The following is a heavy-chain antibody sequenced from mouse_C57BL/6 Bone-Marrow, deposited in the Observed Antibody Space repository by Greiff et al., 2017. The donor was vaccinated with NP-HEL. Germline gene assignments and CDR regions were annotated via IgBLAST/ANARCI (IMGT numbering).Heavy chain of an antibody. J-gene: IGHJ3*01. CDR2: INPNYGTT. D-gene: IGHD1-1*01. V-gene: IGHV1-39*01. Sequence: VQLQQSGPELVKPGASVKISCKASGYSFTDYNMNWVKQSNGKSLEWIGVINPNYGTTSYNQKFKGNATLTVEQYSSTAYMQLNSLTSEDSAVYYCARQEGITTVVGGYWGQGTLVTVSA. CDR3: ARQEGITTVVGGY. CDR1: GYSFTDYN.